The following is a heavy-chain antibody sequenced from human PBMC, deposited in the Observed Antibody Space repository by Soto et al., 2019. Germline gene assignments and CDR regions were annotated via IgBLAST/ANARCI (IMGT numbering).Heavy chain of an antibody. D-gene: IGHD2-2*01. Sequence: PGGSLRLSCAASGFTFSSYAMHWVRQAPGKGLEWVAVISYDGSNKYYADSVKGRFTISRDNSKNTLYLQMNSLRAEDTAVYYCARGPAVIVVVPAAILAPFEYWGQGTLVTVSS. V-gene: IGHV3-30-3*01. CDR1: GFTFSSYA. CDR2: ISYDGSNK. CDR3: ARGPAVIVVVPAAILAPFEY. J-gene: IGHJ4*02.